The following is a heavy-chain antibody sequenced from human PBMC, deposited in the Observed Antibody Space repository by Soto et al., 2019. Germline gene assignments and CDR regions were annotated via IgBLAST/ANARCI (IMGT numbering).Heavy chain of an antibody. CDR2: INHSGST. Sequence: SETLSLTCAVYGGSFSGYYCSWIRQPPGKGLEWIGEINHSGSTNYNPSLKSRVTISVDTSKNQFSLKLSSVTAADTAVYYCARGESITMVRGVIYSYYGMDVWGQGTTVTVSS. CDR1: GGSFSGYY. D-gene: IGHD3-10*01. J-gene: IGHJ6*02. V-gene: IGHV4-34*01. CDR3: ARGESITMVRGVIYSYYGMDV.